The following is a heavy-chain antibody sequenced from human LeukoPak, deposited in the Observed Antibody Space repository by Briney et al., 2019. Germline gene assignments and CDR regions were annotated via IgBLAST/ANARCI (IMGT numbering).Heavy chain of an antibody. Sequence: GESLKISCKGSGYSFTSYWIGWVRQMPGKGLEWMGIVYPGGSDTTYSPSFQGQVAISVDKSINTAYLQWSSLKASDTAMYYCARHYDSSGYYSDYWGQGTLVTVSS. V-gene: IGHV5-51*01. D-gene: IGHD3-22*01. J-gene: IGHJ4*02. CDR2: VYPGGSDT. CDR1: GYSFTSYW. CDR3: ARHYDSSGYYSDY.